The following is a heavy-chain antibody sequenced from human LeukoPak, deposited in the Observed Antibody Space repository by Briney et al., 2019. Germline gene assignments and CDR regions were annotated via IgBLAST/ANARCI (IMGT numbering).Heavy chain of an antibody. CDR2: SYYTGST. CDR1: SGSISSYY. J-gene: IGHJ4*02. D-gene: IGHD3-22*01. CDR3: ARVLPNYYDSSGYYYISYYFDY. V-gene: IGHV4-59*01. Sequence: SETLSLTCTVSSGSISSYYWSWIRQPPGKGLEWIGFSYYTGSTNYNPSLKSRVTISVDTSKNQFSLKLSSVTAADTAVYYCARVLPNYYDSSGYYYISYYFDYWGQGTLVTVSS.